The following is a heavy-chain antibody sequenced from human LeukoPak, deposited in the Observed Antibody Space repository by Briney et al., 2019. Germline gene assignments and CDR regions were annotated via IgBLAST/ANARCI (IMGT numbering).Heavy chain of an antibody. CDR2: ISYDGSNK. CDR1: GFTFSSYA. D-gene: IGHD3-3*01. J-gene: IGHJ4*02. Sequence: PGGSLRLSCAASGFTFSSYAMSWVRQAPGKGLEWVAVISYDGSNKYYADSVKGRFTISRDNSKNTLYLQMNSLRAEDTAVYYCARGLRFLDTYFDYWGQGTLVTVSS. V-gene: IGHV3-30-3*01. CDR3: ARGLRFLDTYFDY.